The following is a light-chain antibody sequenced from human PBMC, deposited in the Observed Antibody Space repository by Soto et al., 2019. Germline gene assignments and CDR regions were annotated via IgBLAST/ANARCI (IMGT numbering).Light chain of an antibody. J-gene: IGLJ2*01. Sequence: QSVLTQPPSVSGTPGHKVSISCSGSTSNLGGNTVNWYQQLPGTTPTLLIYTNNQRPSGVPDRFSGSKSGTSASLAISGLRSEDEADFYCAAWDDSLTAVVFGGGTKLTVL. CDR2: TNN. CDR3: AAWDDSLTAVV. CDR1: TSNLGGNT. V-gene: IGLV1-44*01.